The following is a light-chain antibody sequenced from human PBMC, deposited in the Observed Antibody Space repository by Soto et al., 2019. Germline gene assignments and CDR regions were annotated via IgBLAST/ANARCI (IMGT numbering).Light chain of an antibody. J-gene: IGKJ4*01. Sequence: DIQMTQSPSSLSASVGERVAITCRASQNIRNYLNWYQQKPGKAPRVLMYGAPSLQSGVPSRFKCNEHGTKFPSNINSLQPEDYVNHYNQQSYNIQALTFGGGTKMELK. CDR1: QNIRNY. V-gene: IGKV1-39*01. CDR2: GAP. CDR3: QQSYNIQALT.